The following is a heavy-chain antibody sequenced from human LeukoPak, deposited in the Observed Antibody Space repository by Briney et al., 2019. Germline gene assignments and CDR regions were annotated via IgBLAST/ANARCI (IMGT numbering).Heavy chain of an antibody. CDR2: INTNTGNP. Sequence: ASVKVSCKASGGTFSSYAISWVRQAPGQGLEYMGWINTNTGNPTYAQGFTGRFVFSLDTSVNTAYLQISSLMAEDTAVYYFARAGAARLSHDYWGQGTLVSVSS. CDR1: GGTFSSYA. CDR3: ARAGAARLSHDY. J-gene: IGHJ4*02. V-gene: IGHV7-4-1*02. D-gene: IGHD6-6*01.